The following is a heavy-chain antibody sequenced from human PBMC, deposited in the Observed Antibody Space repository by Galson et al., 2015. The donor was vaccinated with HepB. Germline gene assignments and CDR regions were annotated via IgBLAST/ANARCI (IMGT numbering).Heavy chain of an antibody. CDR3: ARSLPHYYDSSGWSHWFDP. CDR2: INPSGGST. Sequence: SVKVSCKASGYTFTSYYMHWVRQAPGQGLEWMGIINPSGGSTSYAQKFQGRVTMTRDTSTSTVYMELSSLRSEDTAVYYCARSLPHYYDSSGWSHWFDPWGQGTLVTVSS. J-gene: IGHJ5*02. D-gene: IGHD3-22*01. CDR1: GYTFTSYY. V-gene: IGHV1-46*01.